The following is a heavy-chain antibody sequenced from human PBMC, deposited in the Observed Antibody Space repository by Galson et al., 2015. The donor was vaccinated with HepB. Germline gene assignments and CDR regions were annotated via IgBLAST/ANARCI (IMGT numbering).Heavy chain of an antibody. CDR1: GFTFNSYC. CDR3: AKALGSVVVTAPDY. CDR2: IRYDGSNK. V-gene: IGHV3-30*02. J-gene: IGHJ4*02. D-gene: IGHD2-21*02. Sequence: SLRLSCAASGFTFNSYCMHWVRQPPGKGLEWVAFIRYDGSNKYYTASEKGRFTISRDNSKNALYLQINSLRPNDTAVYYCAKALGSVVVTAPDYWGQGTLVTVSS.